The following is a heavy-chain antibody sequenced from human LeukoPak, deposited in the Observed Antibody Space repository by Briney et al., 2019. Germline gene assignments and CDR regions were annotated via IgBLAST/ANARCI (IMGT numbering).Heavy chain of an antibody. CDR1: GFTFDDYA. V-gene: IGHV3-43*02. Sequence: PGGSLRLSCAASGFTFDDYAMHWVRQAPGKGLEWVSLNSGDGGSTYYADSVKGRFTISRDNSKNSLYLQMSSLRTEDTALYYCAKENWELGAFDIWGQGTMVTVSS. J-gene: IGHJ3*02. CDR2: NSGDGGST. CDR3: AKENWELGAFDI. D-gene: IGHD1-26*01.